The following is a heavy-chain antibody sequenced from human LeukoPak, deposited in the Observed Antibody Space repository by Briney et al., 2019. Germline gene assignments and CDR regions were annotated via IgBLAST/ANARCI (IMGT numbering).Heavy chain of an antibody. CDR1: GFTFSSYS. CDR2: ISSSSSYI. Sequence: PGGSLRLSCAASGFTFSSYSMNWVRQAPGKGLEWVSSISSSSSYIYYADSVKGRFTISRDNAKNSLYLQMNSLRAEDTAVYYCARTLVPAAMSNNWFDPCGQGTLVTVSS. V-gene: IGHV3-21*01. D-gene: IGHD2-2*01. CDR3: ARTLVPAAMSNNWFDP. J-gene: IGHJ5*02.